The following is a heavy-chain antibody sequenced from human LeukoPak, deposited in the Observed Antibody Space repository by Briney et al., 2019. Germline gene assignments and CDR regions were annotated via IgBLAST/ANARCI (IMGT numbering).Heavy chain of an antibody. CDR1: GFTFSSYL. J-gene: IGHJ5*02. CDR3: ARSLYSSRRFDP. Sequence: PGGSLRLSCAASGFTFSSYLMSWVRQAPGKGLEWVANIKQDGSEKYYVDSVKGRFTISRDNAKNSLYLQMNSLRAGDTAVYYCARSLYSSRRFDPWGQGTLVTVSS. CDR2: IKQDGSEK. D-gene: IGHD6-13*01. V-gene: IGHV3-7*01.